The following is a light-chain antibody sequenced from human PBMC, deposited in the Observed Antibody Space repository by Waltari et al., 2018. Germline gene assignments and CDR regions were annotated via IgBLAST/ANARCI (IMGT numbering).Light chain of an antibody. CDR3: QQHYSDPLT. V-gene: IGKV4-1*01. Sequence: DIVMTKLQDSLPVPRGARAPTKANSSQSVLSRSDNKNYLAWHQQKPGQPPKLLLSWASTRESGVPDRFSGSGSGTDFTLTISSLQAEDVAVYYCQQHYSDPLTFGGGTKVEIK. CDR2: WAS. CDR1: QSVLSRSDNKNY. J-gene: IGKJ4*01.